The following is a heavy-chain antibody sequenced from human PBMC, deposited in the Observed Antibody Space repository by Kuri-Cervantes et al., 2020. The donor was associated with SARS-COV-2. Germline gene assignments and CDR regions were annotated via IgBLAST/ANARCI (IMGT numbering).Heavy chain of an antibody. J-gene: IGHJ3*02. CDR2: ISQSSDAI. Sequence: GGSLRLSCAASGFTFSSYAMSWVRQAPGKGLEWLSYISQSSDAIYYADSVKGRFTISRDNAKNSLYLQMNSLRAEDTALYYCASLNSGSYHSDDFDTWGQGTMVTVSS. D-gene: IGHD1-26*01. CDR1: GFTFSSYA. V-gene: IGHV3-48*01. CDR3: ASLNSGSYHSDDFDT.